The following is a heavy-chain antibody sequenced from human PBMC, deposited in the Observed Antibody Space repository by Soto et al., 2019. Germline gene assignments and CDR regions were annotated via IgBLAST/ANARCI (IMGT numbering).Heavy chain of an antibody. V-gene: IGHV1-2*02. CDR1: WYTFTCYY. J-gene: IGHJ4*02. CDR3: ARDNSGDDDEFEK. CDR2: ISPNTGAT. Sequence: ASVXVSFKASWYTFTCYYIHLVLQAPGQGLECMGWISPNTGATHYAQKFQGKVTMTRDTSLTTAYMDLSRLRSDDTAVYFCARDNSGDDDEFEKWGQGTLV. D-gene: IGHD5-12*01.